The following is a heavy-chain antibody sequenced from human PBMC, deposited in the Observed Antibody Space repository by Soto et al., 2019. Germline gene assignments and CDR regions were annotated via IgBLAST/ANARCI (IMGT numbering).Heavy chain of an antibody. D-gene: IGHD6-13*01. Sequence: PSETLSLTCTVSGGSISSGGYYWSWIRQHPGKGLEWIGYIYYSGSTYYNPSLKSRVTISVDTSKNQFSLKLSSVTAADTAVYYCARENSSWRQRTFDPWGQGTLVTVSS. CDR2: IYYSGST. CDR3: ARENSSWRQRTFDP. V-gene: IGHV4-31*03. J-gene: IGHJ5*02. CDR1: GGSISSGGYY.